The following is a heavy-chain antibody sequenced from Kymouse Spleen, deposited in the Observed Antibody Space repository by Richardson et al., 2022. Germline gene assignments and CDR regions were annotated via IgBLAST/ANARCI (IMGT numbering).Heavy chain of an antibody. Sequence: QVQLVQSGAEVKKPGASVKVSCKASGYTFTSYYMHWVRQAPGQGLEWMGIINPSGGSTSYAQKFQGRVTMTRDTSTSTVYMELSSLRSEDTAVYYCARVLLWFGESPYYYYYGMDVWGQGTTVTVSS. D-gene: IGHD3-10*01. V-gene: IGHV1-46*03. CDR1: GYTFTSYY. CDR3: ARVLLWFGESPYYYYYGMDV. J-gene: IGHJ6*02. CDR2: INPSGGST.